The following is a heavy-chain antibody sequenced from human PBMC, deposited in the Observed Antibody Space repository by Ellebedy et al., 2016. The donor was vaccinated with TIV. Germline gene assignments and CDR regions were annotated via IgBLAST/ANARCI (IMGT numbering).Heavy chain of an antibody. Sequence: GESLKISCAASGLTFGGHAVSWVRHAPGKGLEWTSAITDSGDITYYADSVKGRFTISRDNSKTTLYLQMTSLRADDTAVYYCAKTEPYGTTWFGPLFWGQGTLVTVSS. CDR1: GLTFGGHA. J-gene: IGHJ4*02. V-gene: IGHV3-23*01. D-gene: IGHD6-13*01. CDR3: AKTEPYGTTWFGPLF. CDR2: ITDSGDIT.